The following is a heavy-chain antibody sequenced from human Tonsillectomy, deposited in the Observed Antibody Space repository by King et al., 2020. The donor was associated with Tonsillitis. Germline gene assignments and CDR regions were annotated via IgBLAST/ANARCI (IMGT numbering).Heavy chain of an antibody. V-gene: IGHV1-69*01. CDR2: IIPIFGTT. CDR3: ARTLPFNDSDASYYELGALNI. CDR1: GGTFNNYG. Sequence: QLVQSGAEVKKPGSSVKVSCKASGGTFNNYGISWVRQAPGQGLEWMGGIIPIFGTTNNAQKFQGRVTITADESTSTAYMELSSLRSEDTAVYYCARTLPFNDSDASYYELGALNIWGQGTLVTVSS. J-gene: IGHJ3*02. D-gene: IGHD3-22*01.